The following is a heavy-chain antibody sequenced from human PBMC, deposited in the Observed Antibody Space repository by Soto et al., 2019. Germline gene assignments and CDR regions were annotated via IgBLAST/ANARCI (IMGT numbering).Heavy chain of an antibody. D-gene: IGHD3-3*01. CDR3: ARVLYSYNAFWSGYYSGPFDP. J-gene: IGHJ5*02. Sequence: PSETPSLTCTVSGGSSNSGGYYWSWVRQPPGKGLEWIGYIYYSGTTYYNPSLKSRLTMSLDTSKNQFPLMLTSVTAADTAVYYCARVLYSYNAFWSGYYSGPFDPWGQGSLVTVSS. V-gene: IGHV4-30-4*08. CDR1: GGSSNSGGYY. CDR2: IYYSGTT.